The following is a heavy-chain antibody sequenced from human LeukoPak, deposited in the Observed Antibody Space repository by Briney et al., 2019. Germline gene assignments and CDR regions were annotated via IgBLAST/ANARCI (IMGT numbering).Heavy chain of an antibody. V-gene: IGHV3-30*04. CDR2: ISYDGSNK. D-gene: IGHD3-22*01. CDR1: GFTFSSYA. J-gene: IGHJ4*02. Sequence: GGSLRLSCAASGFTFSSYAMHWVRQAPGKGLEWVAVISYDGSNKYYADSVKGRFTISRDNSKNTLYLQMNSLRADDTAVYYCATTAPPFYDSSGPLDYWGQGTLVTVSS. CDR3: ATTAPPFYDSSGPLDY.